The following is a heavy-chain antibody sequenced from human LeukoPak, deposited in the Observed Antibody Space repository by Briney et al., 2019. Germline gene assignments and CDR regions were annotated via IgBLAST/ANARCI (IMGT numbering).Heavy chain of an antibody. Sequence: GVSLRLSCAASGFTFSKYWMHWVRKVPGRGPVCVSRMNSDGSITSYADSVKGRFTISRDNAKNTLYLQMNSLKADDTAVYFCARDLTPRWGEGTLVTVSS. CDR2: MNSDGSIT. V-gene: IGHV3-74*01. J-gene: IGHJ4*02. CDR3: ARDLTPR. CDR1: GFTFSKYW.